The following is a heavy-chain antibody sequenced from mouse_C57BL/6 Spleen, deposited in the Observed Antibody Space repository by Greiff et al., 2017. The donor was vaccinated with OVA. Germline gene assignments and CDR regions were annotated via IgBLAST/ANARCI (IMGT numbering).Heavy chain of an antibody. CDR1: GYTFTSYW. Sequence: VQLQQPGAELVMPGASVKLSCKASGYTFTSYWMHWVKQRPGQGLEWIGEIDPSDSYTNYNQKFKGKSTLTVDKSSSTAYMQLSSLTSEDSAVYCCARSGNYYYAMDDWGQGTSVTVSS. D-gene: IGHD2-1*01. CDR2: IDPSDSYT. V-gene: IGHV1-69*01. CDR3: ARSGNYYYAMDD. J-gene: IGHJ4*01.